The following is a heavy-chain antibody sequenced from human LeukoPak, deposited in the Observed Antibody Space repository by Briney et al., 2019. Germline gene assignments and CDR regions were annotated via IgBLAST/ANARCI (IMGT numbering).Heavy chain of an antibody. V-gene: IGHV3-23*01. J-gene: IGHJ4*02. Sequence: GGSLRLSCAASGFTFSSYGMSWVRQAPGKGLEWVSAISSGGSTYYADSVKGRFTISRDNSKNTLYLQMNSLRAGDMAVYYCAKERGGEFDYWGQGTLVTVSS. CDR3: AKERGGEFDY. CDR2: ISSGGST. D-gene: IGHD2-21*01. CDR1: GFTFSSYG.